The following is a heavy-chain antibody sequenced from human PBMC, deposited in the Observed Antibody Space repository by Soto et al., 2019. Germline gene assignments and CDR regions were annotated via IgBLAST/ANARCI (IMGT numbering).Heavy chain of an antibody. J-gene: IGHJ4*02. CDR2: ISGNGGST. V-gene: IGHV3-23*01. D-gene: IGHD1-26*01. CDR1: GLTFSSFA. Sequence: GGSLRLSCAASGLTFSSFAMSWVRQAPGKGLEWVSGISGNGGSTFYADSVRGRFTISRENSNNMLHLQMNGLRAEDTALYYCAKDPFSGTSHYFDAWGQGSLVTVSS. CDR3: AKDPFSGTSHYFDA.